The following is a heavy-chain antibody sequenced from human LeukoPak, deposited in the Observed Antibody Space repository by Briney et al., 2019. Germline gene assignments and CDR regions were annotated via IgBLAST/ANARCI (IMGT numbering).Heavy chain of an antibody. CDR2: INWNGGST. CDR1: GFTFDDYG. Sequence: PGGSLRLSCAASGFTFDDYGMSWVRQAPGKGLEWVSGINWNGGSTGYADSVKGRFTISRDNARNSLCLQMNSLRAEDTALYYCARAGGGTTLRYYFDYWGQGTLVTVSS. V-gene: IGHV3-20*04. D-gene: IGHD1-7*01. CDR3: ARAGGGTTLRYYFDY. J-gene: IGHJ4*02.